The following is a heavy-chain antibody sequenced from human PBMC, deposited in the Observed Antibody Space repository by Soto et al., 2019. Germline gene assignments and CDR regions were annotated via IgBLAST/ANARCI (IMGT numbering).Heavy chain of an antibody. V-gene: IGHV4-34*01. CDR3: ARVERGTATTVVDAFDI. CDR2: MSHSGGT. Sequence: QVQLQQWGAGLLKPSETLSLTCAVYGESVSSGSYYWSWIRQPPGKGLEWIGEMSHSGGTRVNPSPKRRVTISVDTSKNQFSLQMSFVAAADTALYYCARVERGTATTVVDAFDIWGPGTMVTVSS. CDR1: GESVSSGSYY. J-gene: IGHJ3*02. D-gene: IGHD1-1*01.